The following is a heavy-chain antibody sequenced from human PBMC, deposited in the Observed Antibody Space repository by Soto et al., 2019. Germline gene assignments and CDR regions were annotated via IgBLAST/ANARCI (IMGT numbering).Heavy chain of an antibody. CDR1: GFTLSSHA. V-gene: IGHV3-30-3*01. CDR3: ARPEGVITTNFDY. Sequence: PGGSLRLSCAASGFTLSSHAMHWVRQAPGKGLEWVAVISYDGSNKYYADSVKGRFTTSRDNSKNTLYLQMNDLRPEDTAVYYCARPEGVITTNFDYWGQGTLVTVSS. J-gene: IGHJ4*02. CDR2: ISYDGSNK. D-gene: IGHD3-22*01.